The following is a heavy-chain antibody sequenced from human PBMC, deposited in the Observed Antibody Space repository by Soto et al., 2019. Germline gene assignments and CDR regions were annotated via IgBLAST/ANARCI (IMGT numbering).Heavy chain of an antibody. CDR2: MYNTGST. V-gene: IGHV4-59*01. Sequence: TSETLSLTCTVSGGSISGYYWSWFRQPPGKGLEWIGYMYNTGSTVYNPSFKSRVTISVDTSKNQFSLKLNSVTAADTAVYYCARDLWGYCGTDCYPLDVWGQGTTVTVSS. D-gene: IGHD2-21*02. CDR3: ARDLWGYCGTDCYPLDV. CDR1: GGSISGYY. J-gene: IGHJ6*02.